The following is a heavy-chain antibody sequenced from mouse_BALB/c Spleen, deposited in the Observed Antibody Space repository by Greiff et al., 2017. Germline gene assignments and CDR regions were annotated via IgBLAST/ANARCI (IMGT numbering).Heavy chain of an antibody. CDR1: GFSLTSYG. Sequence: VQRVESGPGLVAPSQSLSITCTVSGFSLTSYGVHWVRQPPGTGLEWLGVIWAGGSTNYNSALMSRLSISKDNSKSQVFLKMNSLQTDDTAMYYCARNYPFAYWGQGTLVTVSA. CDR3: ARNYPFAY. D-gene: IGHD2-1*01. V-gene: IGHV2-9*02. CDR2: IWAGGST. J-gene: IGHJ3*01.